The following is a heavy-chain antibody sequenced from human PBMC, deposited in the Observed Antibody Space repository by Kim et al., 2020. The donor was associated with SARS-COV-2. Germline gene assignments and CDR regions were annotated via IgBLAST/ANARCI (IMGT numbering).Heavy chain of an antibody. CDR1: GFTFSSYS. CDR2: ISSSSSTI. CDR3: ARRIAAAGKYKGDYGMDV. V-gene: IGHV3-48*02. D-gene: IGHD6-13*01. J-gene: IGHJ6*02. Sequence: GGSLRLSCAASGFTFSSYSMNWVRQAPGKGLEWVSYISSSSSTIYYADSVKGRFTISRDNAKNSLYLQMNSLRDEDTAVYYCARRIAAAGKYKGDYGMDVWGQGTTVTVSS.